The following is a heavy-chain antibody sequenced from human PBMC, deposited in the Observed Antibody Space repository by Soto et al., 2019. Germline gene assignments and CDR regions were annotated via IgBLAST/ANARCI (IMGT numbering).Heavy chain of an antibody. J-gene: IGHJ4*02. D-gene: IGHD2-15*01. Sequence: SETLSLTCTVSGGSISSGGYYWSWIRQHPGKGLEWIGYIYYSGSTYYNPSLKSRVTISVDTSKNQFSLKLSSVTAADTAVYYCARDSLHSPFDYWGQGTLVTVSS. V-gene: IGHV4-31*03. CDR1: GGSISSGGYY. CDR3: ARDSLHSPFDY. CDR2: IYYSGST.